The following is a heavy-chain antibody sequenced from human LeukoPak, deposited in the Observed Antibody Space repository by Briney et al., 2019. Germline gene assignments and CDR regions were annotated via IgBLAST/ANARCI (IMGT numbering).Heavy chain of an antibody. V-gene: IGHV3-11*06. D-gene: IGHD3-22*01. CDR1: GFTFSDYY. CDR3: ARISTGYYYFDY. Sequence: GGSLRLSCAASGFTFSDYYMSWIRQAPGKGLEWVSYISSSSSYTNYADSVKGRFTISRDNAKNSLSLQMNSLRAEDTDVYYCARISTGYYYFDYWGQGTLVTVSS. CDR2: ISSSSSYT. J-gene: IGHJ4*02.